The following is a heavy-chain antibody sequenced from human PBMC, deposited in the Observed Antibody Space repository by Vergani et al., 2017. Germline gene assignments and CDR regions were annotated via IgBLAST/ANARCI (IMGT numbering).Heavy chain of an antibody. CDR3: TRTFQLAAFDI. V-gene: IGHV3-73*01. D-gene: IGHD6-6*01. CDR2: IRDKTYNYAP. J-gene: IGHJ3*02. Sequence: EVQLVESGGGLVQPGGSLRLSCAASGFTFSGSAMHWVRQTSGKGLEWIGRIRDKTYNYAPAYAESVKGRFTISREDSKSTAYLQKTSLKTEDTAVYYCTRTFQLAAFDIWGHGKMVTVSS. CDR1: GFTFSGSA.